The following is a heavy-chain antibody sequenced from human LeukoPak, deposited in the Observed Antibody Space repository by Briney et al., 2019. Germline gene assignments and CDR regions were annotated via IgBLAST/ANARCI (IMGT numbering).Heavy chain of an antibody. CDR3: ARGSRIHDDFSGYYHY. Sequence: PGGSLRLSCAASGFTFSSYGMQWVRQAPGKGLEWVAFVRNDASNEYYADSVKGRFTISRDNSKNTLYLQMDSLRAEDTAVYYCARGSRIHDDFSGYYHYWGQGTLVTVSS. V-gene: IGHV3-30*02. D-gene: IGHD3-22*01. J-gene: IGHJ4*02. CDR1: GFTFSSYG. CDR2: VRNDASNE.